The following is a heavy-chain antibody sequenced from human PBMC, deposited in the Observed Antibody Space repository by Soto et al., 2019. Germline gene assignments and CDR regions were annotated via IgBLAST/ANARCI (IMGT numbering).Heavy chain of an antibody. CDR2: IYYSGST. V-gene: IGHV4-39*01. CDR3: ARHRRRGVVVEGYY. Sequence: QLQLQESGPGLVKPSETLSLTCTVSGGSISSSSYYWGWIRQPPGKGLEWIGSIYYSGSTYYNPSLKSRVTISVDTSKNQFSLKLSSVTAADTAVYYCARHRRRGVVVEGYYWGQGTLVTVSS. J-gene: IGHJ4*02. D-gene: IGHD2-15*01. CDR1: GGSISSSSYY.